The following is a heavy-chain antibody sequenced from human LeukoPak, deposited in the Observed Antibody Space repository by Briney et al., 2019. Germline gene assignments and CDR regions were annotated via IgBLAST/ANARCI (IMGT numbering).Heavy chain of an antibody. J-gene: IGHJ6*02. CDR3: SRGPIQLWVHNGVDV. Sequence: GGSLRLSCTTSGFNFGDHAMTWVRQAPGRGLEWVGFIRSKAYRGTTEYAASVKGRFTISRDDSKSVVYLQMNSLKSEDTAVYYCSRGPIQLWVHNGVDVWGQGTTVTVSS. D-gene: IGHD5-18*01. CDR1: GFNFGDHA. CDR2: IRSKAYRGTT. V-gene: IGHV3-49*04.